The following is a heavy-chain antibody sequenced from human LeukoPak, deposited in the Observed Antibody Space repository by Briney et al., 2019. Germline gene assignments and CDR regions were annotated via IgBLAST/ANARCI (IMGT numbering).Heavy chain of an antibody. CDR3: TAVHSGSNWFDP. V-gene: IGHV4-59*01. CDR1: GASISSSY. D-gene: IGHD3-10*01. CDR2: IYYSGST. Sequence: SETLSVTCTVSGASISSSYWSWVRQPQGKGLEWIGFIYYSGSTNYNPSLRSRVTISIDTSKNQFSLQLTSVTAADTAVYYCTAVHSGSNWFDPWGQGTLVTVSP. J-gene: IGHJ5*02.